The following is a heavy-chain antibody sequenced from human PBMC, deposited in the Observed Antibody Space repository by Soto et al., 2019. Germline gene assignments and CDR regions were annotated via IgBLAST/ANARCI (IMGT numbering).Heavy chain of an antibody. Sequence: QITLKESGPTLVKPTQTLTLTCTFSGFSLSTSGVSVGWIRQPPGKALECLAVIYWDDDKRYRPSLQSRLTVTKDTSKHQVVLTMTNMDPVDTATYYCTHRRGLGELYWGQGTLVTVSS. J-gene: IGHJ4*02. CDR3: THRRGLGELY. CDR2: IYWDDDK. D-gene: IGHD3-10*01. CDR1: GFSLSTSGVS. V-gene: IGHV2-5*02.